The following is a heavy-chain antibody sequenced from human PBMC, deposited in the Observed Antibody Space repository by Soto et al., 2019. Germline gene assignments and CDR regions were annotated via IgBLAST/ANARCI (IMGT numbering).Heavy chain of an antibody. CDR2: IYNSAST. V-gene: IGHV4-59*01. Sequence: WTWLRQPPGKGLEWIGYIYNSASTKYNPSLKSRVTISVETSKNQFSLKLSSVTAADTAVYYCARGRFDYIWGSPAPYLDYWGQGALVTVSS. J-gene: IGHJ4*02. D-gene: IGHD3-16*01. CDR3: ARGRFDYIWGSPAPYLDY.